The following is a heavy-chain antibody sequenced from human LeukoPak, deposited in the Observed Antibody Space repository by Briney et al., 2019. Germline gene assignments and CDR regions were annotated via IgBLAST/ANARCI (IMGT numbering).Heavy chain of an antibody. J-gene: IGHJ4*02. V-gene: IGHV4-39*07. CDR1: GGSISSSSYY. D-gene: IGHD3-3*01. CDR2: IYYSGST. CDR3: ARDTETYDFWSGYTDY. Sequence: SETLSLTCTVSGGSISSSSYYWGWIRQPPGKGLEWIGSIYYSGSTYYNPSLKSRVTMSVDTSKNQFSLKLSSVTAADTAVYYCARDTETYDFWSGYTDYWGQGTLVTVSS.